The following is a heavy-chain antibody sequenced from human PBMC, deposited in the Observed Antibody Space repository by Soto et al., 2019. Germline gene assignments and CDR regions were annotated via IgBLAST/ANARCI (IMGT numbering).Heavy chain of an antibody. V-gene: IGHV1-46*01. Sequence: ASVKVSCKAAGYSVTAYYMHWLRQAPGQAFEWMGIINPGDHSTRYSHNFQGRGAMTSDTSTSTVYLELSSLRSEDTALYYCARYYVQSRPIDYSGQGTLAPVS. D-gene: IGHD3-10*02. CDR1: GYSVTAYY. CDR3: ARYYVQSRPIDY. J-gene: IGHJ4*02. CDR2: INPGDHST.